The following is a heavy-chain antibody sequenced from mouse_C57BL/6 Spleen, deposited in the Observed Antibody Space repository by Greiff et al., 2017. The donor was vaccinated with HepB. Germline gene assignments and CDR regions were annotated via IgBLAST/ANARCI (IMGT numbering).Heavy chain of an antibody. CDR3: ARVSYYGTPFDY. CDR1: GYTFTDYY. D-gene: IGHD1-1*01. V-gene: IGHV1-76*01. CDR2: IYPGSGNT. Sequence: VQLQQSGAELVRPGASVKLSCKASGYTFTDYYINWVKQRPGQGLEWIARIYPGSGNTYYNEKFKGKATLTAEKSSSTAYMQLSSLTSEDSAVYFCARVSYYGTPFDYWGQGTTLTVSS. J-gene: IGHJ2*01.